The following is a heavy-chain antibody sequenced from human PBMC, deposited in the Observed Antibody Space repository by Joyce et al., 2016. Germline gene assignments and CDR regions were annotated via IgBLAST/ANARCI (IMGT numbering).Heavy chain of an antibody. Sequence: QVTLRESGPALVKPTQTLTLTCTFSGFSLNSSGVCVSWIRQPPGKALEWLARIDWDDDKYYTTSLKNTRSISKDTSKNQVVLTMTNMDPVDTATYYCARILMYTSSSADYYGMDVWGQGTTVTVSS. CDR1: GFSLNSSGVC. D-gene: IGHD6-6*01. V-gene: IGHV2-70*15. CDR3: ARILMYTSSSADYYGMDV. CDR2: IDWDDDK. J-gene: IGHJ6*02.